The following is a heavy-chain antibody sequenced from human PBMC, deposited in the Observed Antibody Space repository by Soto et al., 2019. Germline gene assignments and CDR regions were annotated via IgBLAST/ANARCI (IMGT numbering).Heavy chain of an antibody. D-gene: IGHD2-15*01. J-gene: IGHJ4*02. CDR2: INHSGST. CDR3: ASGLGYCSGGSCRLYDY. CDR1: GGSFSGYY. Sequence: SETLSLTCAVYGGSFSGYYWSWIRQPPGKGLEWIGEINHSGSTNYNPSLKSRVTISVDTSKNQFSLKLSSVTAADTAVYYCASGLGYCSGGSCRLYDYWGQGTLVTVSS. V-gene: IGHV4-34*01.